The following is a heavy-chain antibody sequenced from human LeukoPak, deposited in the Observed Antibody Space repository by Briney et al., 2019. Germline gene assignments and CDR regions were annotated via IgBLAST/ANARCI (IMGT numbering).Heavy chain of an antibody. Sequence: GGSLRLSCAASGFTFSSYAMHWVRQAPGKGLEWVAVISYDGSNKYYADSVKGRFTISRDNSKNTLYLQMNSLRAEDTAVYYCARDSGGWELLIYYYMDVWGKGTTVTVSS. CDR1: GFTFSSYA. D-gene: IGHD1-26*01. V-gene: IGHV3-30-3*01. CDR2: ISYDGSNK. CDR3: ARDSGGWELLIYYYMDV. J-gene: IGHJ6*03.